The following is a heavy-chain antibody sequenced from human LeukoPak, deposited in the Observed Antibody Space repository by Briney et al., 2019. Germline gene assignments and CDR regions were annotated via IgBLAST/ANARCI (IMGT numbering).Heavy chain of an antibody. V-gene: IGHV3-7*01. CDR1: GLTFRSYW. CDR3: ARNSFLGYCSGGSCFGTNIDFDY. D-gene: IGHD2-15*01. J-gene: IGHJ4*02. CDR2: IKQEGSEK. Sequence: GGSLRLSCPASGLTFRSYWMSWVRQAPGKGPEWVANIKQEGSEKLHVDSVKGRFTISRDNAKNSLYLQMNSLRAEDTAVYYCARNSFLGYCSGGSCFGTNIDFDYWGQGTLVTVSS.